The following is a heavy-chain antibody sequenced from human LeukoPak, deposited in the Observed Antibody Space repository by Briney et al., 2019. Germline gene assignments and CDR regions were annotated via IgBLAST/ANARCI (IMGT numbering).Heavy chain of an antibody. CDR1: GFTFNSYS. V-gene: IGHV3-21*01. D-gene: IGHD3-10*01. Sequence: GGSLRLSCAASGFTFNSYSINWVRQAPGKGLEWVSSISRSSNYIYYADSVKGRFTISRDNAKNSLYLQMNSLRAEDTAVYYCARSLWFGEEEQYYFDYWGQGTLVTVSS. CDR2: ISRSSNYI. CDR3: ARSLWFGEEEQYYFDY. J-gene: IGHJ4*02.